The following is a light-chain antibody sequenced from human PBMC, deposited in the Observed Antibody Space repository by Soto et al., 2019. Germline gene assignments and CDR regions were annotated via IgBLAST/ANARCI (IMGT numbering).Light chain of an antibody. CDR3: SSYTAFTTYV. Sequence: QSVLTQPPSASGSPGQSVTISCTGTSSDVGGYNYVSWYQQHPGKAPKLMIYEVSKRPSGVPDRFSGSKSGNTASLTVSGLQAEDEADYYCSSYTAFTTYVFGSGTKVTVL. CDR2: EVS. V-gene: IGLV2-8*01. J-gene: IGLJ1*01. CDR1: SSDVGGYNY.